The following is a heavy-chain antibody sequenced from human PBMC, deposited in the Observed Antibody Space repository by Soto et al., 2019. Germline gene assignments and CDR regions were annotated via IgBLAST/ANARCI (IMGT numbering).Heavy chain of an antibody. D-gene: IGHD4-17*01. Sequence: EVQLLESGGGLIQPGGSLRLSCTASGFTFINYAMNWVRQAPGKGLEWVSGTSGGGDVAFYADSVKGRFAISRDNSKNSLSLQMTSLRAEDTSLYYCVKKSIGTVANPVYWSFDLWGRGTLVTVSS. CDR3: VKKSIGTVANPVYWSFDL. J-gene: IGHJ2*01. CDR2: TSGGGDVA. CDR1: GFTFINYA. V-gene: IGHV3-23*01.